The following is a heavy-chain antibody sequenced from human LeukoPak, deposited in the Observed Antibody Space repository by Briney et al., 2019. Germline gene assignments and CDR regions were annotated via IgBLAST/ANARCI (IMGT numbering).Heavy chain of an antibody. CDR2: ISAYNGNT. Sequence: ASVKVSCKASGGTFSSYAISWVRQAPGQGLEWMGWISAYNGNTNYAQKLQGRVTMTTDTSTSTAYMELRSLRSDDTAVYYCAGTYGSGSYYNGYYGMDVWGQGTTVTVSS. V-gene: IGHV1-18*01. CDR3: AGTYGSGSYYNGYYGMDV. J-gene: IGHJ6*02. CDR1: GGTFSSYA. D-gene: IGHD3-10*01.